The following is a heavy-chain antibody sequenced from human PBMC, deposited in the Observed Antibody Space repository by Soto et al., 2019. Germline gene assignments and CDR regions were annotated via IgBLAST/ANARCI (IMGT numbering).Heavy chain of an antibody. CDR1: GGSMTSFY. Sequence: SETLSLTXTVSGGSMTSFYWSWIRQPPGKGLEWIGYVFHSGTTNYNPSLKSRVIISVYASKNQFSLRLNSVTAADTAVYYCAGSISGDPWFDPWGQGTLVTVS. D-gene: IGHD2-21*01. J-gene: IGHJ5*02. CDR3: AGSISGDPWFDP. CDR2: VFHSGTT. V-gene: IGHV4-59*03.